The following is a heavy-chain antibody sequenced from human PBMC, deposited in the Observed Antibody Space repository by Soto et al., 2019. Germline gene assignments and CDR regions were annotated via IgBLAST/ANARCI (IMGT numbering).Heavy chain of an antibody. J-gene: IGHJ6*02. Sequence: ASVKVSCKASGYSVTGYYMHWVRQAPGQGLEWMGIINPNSGSTTYAQKFQGRVTMTGDTSTSTVYMELTSLTSGDTAVYYCARAGIAYCSSTTCYLYYYVMDVWGQGTTVTVS. D-gene: IGHD2-2*01. CDR1: GYSVTGYY. V-gene: IGHV1-46*01. CDR2: INPNSGST. CDR3: ARAGIAYCSSTTCYLYYYVMDV.